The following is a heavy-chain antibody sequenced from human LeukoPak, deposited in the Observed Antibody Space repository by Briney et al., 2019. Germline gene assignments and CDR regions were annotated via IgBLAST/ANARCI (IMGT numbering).Heavy chain of an antibody. J-gene: IGHJ6*02. D-gene: IGHD5-12*01. CDR2: INASGTGT. Sequence: GGSLRLSCVASGFNFSNHPLSWVRQAPGQGLEWVSAINASGTGTFYADSVRGRFVISRDNSEKKMVLQMNSLRAEDTAVYYCTSGMDVWGQGTAV. CDR1: GFNFSNHP. V-gene: IGHV3-23*01. CDR3: TSGMDV.